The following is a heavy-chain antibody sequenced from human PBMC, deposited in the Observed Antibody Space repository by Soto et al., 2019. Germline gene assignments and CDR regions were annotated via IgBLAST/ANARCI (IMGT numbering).Heavy chain of an antibody. CDR3: ARQRLGATSYYYYGMDV. V-gene: IGHV4-39*01. CDR1: GGSISSSIYY. D-gene: IGHD1-26*01. J-gene: IGHJ6*02. CDR2: IYYSGST. Sequence: PSETLSLTCTVSGGSISSSIYYWGWIRHPPGKGLEWIGSIYYSGSTYYNPSLKSRVTISVDTSKNQFSLRLSSVTAAETAVYYCARQRLGATSYYYYGMDVWGQRTTVTLSS.